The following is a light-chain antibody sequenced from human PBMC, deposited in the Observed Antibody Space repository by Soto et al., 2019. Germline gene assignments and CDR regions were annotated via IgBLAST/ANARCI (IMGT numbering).Light chain of an antibody. CDR2: KAS. V-gene: IGKV1-5*03. CDR1: QTISNW. Sequence: EIQMSQSPSTLSASVGDRGTITCHASQTISNWLAWYQQKPGKAPKLLIYKASTLKSGVPSRFSGSGSGTEFTLTISSLQPDDFATYYCQHYNSYSEAFGQGTKVDIK. CDR3: QHYNSYSEA. J-gene: IGKJ1*01.